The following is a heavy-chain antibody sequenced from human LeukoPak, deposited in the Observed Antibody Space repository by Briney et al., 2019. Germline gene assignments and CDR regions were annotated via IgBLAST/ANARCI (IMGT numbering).Heavy chain of an antibody. J-gene: IGHJ6*03. Sequence: SQTLSLTCTVSGGSISSGSYFWSWIRQPAGKGLEWIGRIDISGSTNYNPSLKSRVTISVDTSKNQFSLKLSSVTAADTAVYYRARLRTIGYYNYYMDVWGKGTTVTISS. CDR2: IDISGST. D-gene: IGHD4-17*01. CDR3: ARLRTIGYYNYYMDV. V-gene: IGHV4-61*02. CDR1: GGSISSGSYF.